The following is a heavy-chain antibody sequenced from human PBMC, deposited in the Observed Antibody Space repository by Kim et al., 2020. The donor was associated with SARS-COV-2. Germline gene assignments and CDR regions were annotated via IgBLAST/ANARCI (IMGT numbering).Heavy chain of an antibody. J-gene: IGHJ4*02. CDR3: ARQSYDILTGYPFGY. V-gene: IGHV4-39*01. D-gene: IGHD3-9*01. Sequence: PSLKSRVTISVDTSKNQFSLKLSSVTAADTAVYYCARQSYDILTGYPFGYWGQGTLVTVSS.